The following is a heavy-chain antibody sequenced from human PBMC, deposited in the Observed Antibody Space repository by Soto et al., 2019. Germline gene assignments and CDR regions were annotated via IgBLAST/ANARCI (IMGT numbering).Heavy chain of an antibody. CDR2: IMPVFPTP. J-gene: IGHJ6*02. D-gene: IGHD3-3*02. Sequence: QVQLVQSGAEVKKPGSSVRVSCKTSGGTFRTSALSWVRQAPGQGLEWMGGIMPVFPTPDYAQKFQGRVTITADESTSTAYMELSSLRSEGTAVYYCARDKDRQQLGGNYYYIMDVWGQGTTVTVSS. CDR3: ARDKDRQQLGGNYYYIMDV. CDR1: GGTFRTSA. V-gene: IGHV1-69*12.